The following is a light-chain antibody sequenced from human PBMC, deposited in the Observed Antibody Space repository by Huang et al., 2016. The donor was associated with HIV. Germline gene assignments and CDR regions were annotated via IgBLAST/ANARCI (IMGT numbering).Light chain of an antibody. V-gene: IGKV3-15*01. Sequence: EIVMTQSPATLSVSPGERATLSCRASQSVNNNLAWYQQKPGQAPRLLIYGTSTRVAAVAARFSGSGSGTEFTLTSSGLQSEDSAVFYCHQYDNWPPFTFGQGTKLEIK. CDR3: HQYDNWPPFT. CDR2: GTS. CDR1: QSVNNN. J-gene: IGKJ2*01.